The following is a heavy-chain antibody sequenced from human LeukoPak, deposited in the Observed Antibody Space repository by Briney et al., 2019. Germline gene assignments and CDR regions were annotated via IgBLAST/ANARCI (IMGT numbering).Heavy chain of an antibody. Sequence: GASLRLSCAASGFPFSTYALVWVRQAPGKGLEWLSFISRDSSAIYYGESVKGRFVISRDNAKNSLYLQIDSLRAEDTAVYYCARGQRPQYTSTWDNWFDPWGQGTQVTVSS. CDR2: ISRDSSAI. D-gene: IGHD2-2*01. V-gene: IGHV3-48*03. CDR3: ARGQRPQYTSTWDNWFDP. CDR1: GFPFSTYA. J-gene: IGHJ5*02.